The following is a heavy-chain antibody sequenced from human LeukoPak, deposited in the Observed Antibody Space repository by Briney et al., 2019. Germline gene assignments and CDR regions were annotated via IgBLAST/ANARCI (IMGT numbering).Heavy chain of an antibody. CDR1: GFTFSSYG. D-gene: IGHD3-10*01. CDR2: IRYDGSNK. Sequence: GGSLRLSCAASGFTFSSYGMHWVRQAPGKGLEWVAFIRYDGSNKYYADSVKGRFTISRDNSKNTLYLQMNSLRAEDTAVYYCAKVNRGVRGPSGRSWFDPWGQGTLVTVSS. J-gene: IGHJ5*02. V-gene: IGHV3-30*02. CDR3: AKVNRGVRGPSGRSWFDP.